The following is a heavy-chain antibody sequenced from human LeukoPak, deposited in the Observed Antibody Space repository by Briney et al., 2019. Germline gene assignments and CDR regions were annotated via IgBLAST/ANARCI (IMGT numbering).Heavy chain of an antibody. CDR1: GFTFSSYS. D-gene: IGHD2/OR15-2a*01. J-gene: IGHJ4*02. CDR3: VRTSNFDS. CDR2: ISRSISDI. Sequence: PGESLGLSCAASGFTFSSYSMNWVRQAPGKGLEWVSYISRSISDIYYADSVKGRFTISRDNAKNSLYLQMNSLRAEDTAVYYCVRTSNFDSWGQGTLVTVSS. V-gene: IGHV3-48*01.